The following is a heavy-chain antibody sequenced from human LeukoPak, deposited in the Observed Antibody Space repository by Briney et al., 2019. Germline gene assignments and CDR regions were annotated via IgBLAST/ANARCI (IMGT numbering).Heavy chain of an antibody. Sequence: GGSLRLSCAASGLSFSSYEMNWVRQAPGKGLEWVSYISSSGSTIYYADSVKGRFTISRDNAKNSLYLQMNSLRAEDTAVYYCAREGIAAAGTAFDIWGQGTMVAVSS. V-gene: IGHV3-48*03. CDR3: AREGIAAAGTAFDI. J-gene: IGHJ3*02. CDR2: ISSSGSTI. D-gene: IGHD6-13*01. CDR1: GLSFSSYE.